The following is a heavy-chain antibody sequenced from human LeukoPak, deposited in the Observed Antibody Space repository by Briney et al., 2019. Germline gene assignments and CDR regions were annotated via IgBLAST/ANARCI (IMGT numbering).Heavy chain of an antibody. CDR3: ARRSLGSSWYYFDY. Sequence: GSSPTLVNPTQTFTLTCTFSGFSLRTTGVGVAWIRQPPGRALEWLELIYWDDDKLYSTSLNSRLTITKDTSKNKVVLTMTNIDPVDTATYFCARRSLGSSWYYFDYWGQGTLVTVSS. CDR1: GFSLRTTGVG. CDR2: IYWDDDK. D-gene: IGHD6-13*01. J-gene: IGHJ4*02. V-gene: IGHV2-5*02.